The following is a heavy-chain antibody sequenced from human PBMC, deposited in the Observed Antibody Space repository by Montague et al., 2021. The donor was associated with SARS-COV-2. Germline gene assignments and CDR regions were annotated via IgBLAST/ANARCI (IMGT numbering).Heavy chain of an antibody. Sequence: TLSLTCTVSGGSISSGGYYWSWIRQHPGKGLEWIGYIYYSGSTYYNPSLKSRVTISVDTSKNQFSLKLSSVTAADTAVHYCARDIGGSTVTTGGFDYWGQGTLVIVSS. V-gene: IGHV4-31*03. CDR2: IYYSGST. CDR1: GGSISSGGYY. D-gene: IGHD4-17*01. J-gene: IGHJ4*02. CDR3: ARDIGGSTVTTGGFDY.